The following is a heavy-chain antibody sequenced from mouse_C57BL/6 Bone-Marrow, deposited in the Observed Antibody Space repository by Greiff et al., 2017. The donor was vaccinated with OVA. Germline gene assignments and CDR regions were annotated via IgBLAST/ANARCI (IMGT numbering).Heavy chain of an antibody. CDR2: INPSTGGT. D-gene: IGHD1-1*01. V-gene: IGHV1-42*01. CDR3: ARPHYYGSSSLLDY. CDR1: GYSFTGYY. J-gene: IGHJ2*01. Sequence: DVQLQESGPELVKPGASVKISCKASGYSFTGYYMNWVKQSPEKSLEWIGEINPSTGGTTYNQKFKAKATLTVDKSSSTAYMQLKSLTSEDSAVYYCARPHYYGSSSLLDYWGQGTTLTVSS.